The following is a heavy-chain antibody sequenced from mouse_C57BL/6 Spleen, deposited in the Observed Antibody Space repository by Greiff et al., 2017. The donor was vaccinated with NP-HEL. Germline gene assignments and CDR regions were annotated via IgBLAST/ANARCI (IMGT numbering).Heavy chain of an antibody. CDR3: ARGGDYYGCFDV. V-gene: IGHV3-6*01. Sequence: ESGPGLVKPSQSLSLTCSVTGYSITSGYYWNWIRQFPGNKLEWMGYISYDGSNNYNPSLKNRISITRDTSKNQFFLKLNSVTTEDTATYYCARGGDYYGCFDVWGTGTTVTVSS. CDR1: GYSITSGYY. J-gene: IGHJ1*03. CDR2: ISYDGSN. D-gene: IGHD1-1*01.